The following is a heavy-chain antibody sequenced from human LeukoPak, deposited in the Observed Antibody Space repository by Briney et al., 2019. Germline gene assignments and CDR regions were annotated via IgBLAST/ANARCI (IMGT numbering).Heavy chain of an antibody. V-gene: IGHV4-39*07. CDR3: ARDVRRIGGAFDI. CDR1: GGSINGSTYY. J-gene: IGHJ3*02. CDR2: LYYSGST. Sequence: SETLSLTCTVSGGSINGSTYYWGWIRQPPGTGLEWIGSLYYSGSTFHNPSLKSRVTMSVDTSKNQFSLKLRSVTAEDTALYHCARDVRRIGGAFDIWGQGTMVTVSS. D-gene: IGHD2-15*01.